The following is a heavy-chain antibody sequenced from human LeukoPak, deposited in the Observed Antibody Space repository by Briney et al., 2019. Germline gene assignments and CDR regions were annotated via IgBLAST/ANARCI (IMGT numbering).Heavy chain of an antibody. Sequence: SQTLSLTCTVSGGSISSGDYYRSWIRQPPGKGLEWIGYIYYSGSTYYNPSLKSRVTISVDTSKNQFSLKLSSVTAADTAVYYCARDTYRTTGFDYWGQGTLVTVSS. J-gene: IGHJ4*02. V-gene: IGHV4-30-4*01. CDR3: ARDTYRTTGFDY. CDR2: IYYSGST. D-gene: IGHD4-17*01. CDR1: GGSISSGDYY.